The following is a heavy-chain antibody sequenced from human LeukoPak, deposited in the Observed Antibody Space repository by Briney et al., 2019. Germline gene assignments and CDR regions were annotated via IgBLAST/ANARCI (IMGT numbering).Heavy chain of an antibody. Sequence: SETPSLTCAVYGGSFSGYYWSWIRQPPGKGLEWIGEINHSGSTNYNPSLKSRVTISVDTSKNQFSLKLSSVTAADTAVYYCASMDTAMASFDYWGQGTLVTVSS. CDR3: ASMDTAMASFDY. D-gene: IGHD5-18*01. CDR1: GGSFSGYY. CDR2: INHSGST. V-gene: IGHV4-34*01. J-gene: IGHJ4*02.